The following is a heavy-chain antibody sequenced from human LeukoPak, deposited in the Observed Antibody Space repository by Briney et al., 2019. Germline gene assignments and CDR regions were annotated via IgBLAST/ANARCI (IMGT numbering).Heavy chain of an antibody. J-gene: IGHJ4*02. V-gene: IGHV3-23*01. D-gene: IGHD6-19*01. Sequence: PGGSLRLSFAASGFTFSSYAMSWVRQAPGKGLEWVSAISGSGGSTYYADSVKGRFTISRDNSKNTLYLQMNSLRAGDTAVYYCARGRVSGWYVRYFDYWGQGTLVTVSS. CDR1: GFTFSSYA. CDR2: ISGSGGST. CDR3: ARGRVSGWYVRYFDY.